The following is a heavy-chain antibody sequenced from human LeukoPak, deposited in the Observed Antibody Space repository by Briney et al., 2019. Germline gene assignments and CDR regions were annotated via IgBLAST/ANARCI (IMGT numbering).Heavy chain of an antibody. CDR2: IKQDGSKK. J-gene: IGHJ1*01. Sequence: PGGSLRLSCAASGFTFSSYWMTWVHQAPGKGLEWVANIKQDGSKKNYVDSVKGRFTISRDNAKNSLYLQMNSLRAEDTAVYYCATPLDYYDSSGYHQGGDWGQGTLVTVSS. CDR3: ATPLDYYDSSGYHQGGD. V-gene: IGHV3-7*03. CDR1: GFTFSSYW. D-gene: IGHD3-22*01.